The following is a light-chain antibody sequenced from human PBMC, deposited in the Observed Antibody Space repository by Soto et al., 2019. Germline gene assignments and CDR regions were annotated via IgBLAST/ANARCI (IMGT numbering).Light chain of an antibody. CDR3: QQSYSLRGT. CDR1: QSIGSE. J-gene: IGKJ1*01. V-gene: IGKV1-5*03. CDR2: KAS. Sequence: DIQMTQSPSTLSASIGDRVTITCRASQSIGSELAWYQQKPGKAPKLLIYKASTLKSGVPSRFSGSGSGTDFTLTISSLQPEDFATYFCQQSYSLRGTFGQGTKVDI.